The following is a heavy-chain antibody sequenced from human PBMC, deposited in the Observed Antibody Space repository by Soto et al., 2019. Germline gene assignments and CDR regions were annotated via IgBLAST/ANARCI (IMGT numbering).Heavy chain of an antibody. CDR2: IIAIFGTA. Sequence: QVQLVQSGAEVKKPGSSVKVSCKASGGTFSSYAISWVRQAPGQGLEWMGGIIAIFGTANYAQKFQGRVTITADKSTRTAYMELSSLRSEDTDVYYCASYVTTKGAFDYWGQGTLVTVSS. CDR1: GGTFSSYA. D-gene: IGHD1-1*01. V-gene: IGHV1-69*06. CDR3: ASYVTTKGAFDY. J-gene: IGHJ4*02.